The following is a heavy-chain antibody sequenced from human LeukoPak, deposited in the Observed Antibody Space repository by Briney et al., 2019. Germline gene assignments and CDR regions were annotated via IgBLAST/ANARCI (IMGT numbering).Heavy chain of an antibody. CDR1: GGSFSGYY. CDR2: INHSGST. Sequence: ASETLSLTCAVYGGSFSGYYWSWIRQPPGKGLEWIGEINHSGSTNYNPSLKSRVTISVDTSKNQFSLKLSSVTAADTAVYYCARVSRYYYGSGSYYVDYWGQGTLVTVSS. V-gene: IGHV4-34*01. CDR3: ARVSRYYYGSGSYYVDY. J-gene: IGHJ4*02. D-gene: IGHD3-10*01.